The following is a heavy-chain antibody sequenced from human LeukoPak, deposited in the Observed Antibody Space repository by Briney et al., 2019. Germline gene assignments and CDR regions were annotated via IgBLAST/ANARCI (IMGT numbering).Heavy chain of an antibody. V-gene: IGHV4-59*01. Sequence: PSETLSLTCTVSGGSISSYYWSWIRQPPGKGLEWIGYIDYSGSTNYNPSLKSRVTISVDTSKNQFSLKLSSVTAADTAVYYCARDAYYDFWSAISTGHYYYYYMDVWGKGTTVTVSS. CDR1: GGSISSYY. CDR3: ARDAYYDFWSAISTGHYYYYYMDV. CDR2: IDYSGST. D-gene: IGHD3-3*01. J-gene: IGHJ6*03.